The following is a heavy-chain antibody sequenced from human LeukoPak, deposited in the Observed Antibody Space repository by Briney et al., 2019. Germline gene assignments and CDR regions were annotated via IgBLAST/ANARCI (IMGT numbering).Heavy chain of an antibody. D-gene: IGHD2-15*01. V-gene: IGHV4-4*07. CDR3: ARGRRVVVAATRLGFSWFDP. CDR2: IYTSGST. Sequence: PSETLSLTCTVSGGSISSYYWNWIRQPAGKGLEWIGRIYTSGSTNYNPSLRSRVTISVDRSKNQFSLKLSSVTAADTAVYYCARGRRVVVAATRLGFSWFDPWGQGTLVTVSS. CDR1: GGSISSYY. J-gene: IGHJ5*02.